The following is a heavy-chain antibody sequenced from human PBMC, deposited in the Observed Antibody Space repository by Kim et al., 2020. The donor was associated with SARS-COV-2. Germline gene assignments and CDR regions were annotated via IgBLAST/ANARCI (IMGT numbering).Heavy chain of an antibody. Sequence: GGSLRLSCAASGFTVSSNYMSWVRQAPGKGLEWVSVIYSGGSTYYADSVKGRFTISRDNSKNTLYLQMNSLRAEDTAVYYCARDRGYDILTGYYYYYYGMDVWGQGTTVTVSS. CDR3: ARDRGYDILTGYYYYYYGMDV. V-gene: IGHV3-66*02. CDR1: GFTVSSNY. CDR2: IYSGGST. J-gene: IGHJ6*02. D-gene: IGHD3-9*01.